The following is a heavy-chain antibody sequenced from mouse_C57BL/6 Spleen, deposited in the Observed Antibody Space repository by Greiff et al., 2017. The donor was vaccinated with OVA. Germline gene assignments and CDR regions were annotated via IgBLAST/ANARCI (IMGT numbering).Heavy chain of an antibody. CDR1: GFSLTSYG. D-gene: IGHD1-1*01. V-gene: IGHV2-6*01. CDR3: ARSYYYGFYAMDY. Sequence: VQVVESGPGLVAPSQSLSITCTVSGFSLTSYGVDWVRQSPGKGLEWLGVIWGVGSTNYNSALKSRLSISKDNSKSQVFLKMNSLQTDDTAMYYCARSYYYGFYAMDYWGQGTSVTVSS. J-gene: IGHJ4*01. CDR2: IWGVGST.